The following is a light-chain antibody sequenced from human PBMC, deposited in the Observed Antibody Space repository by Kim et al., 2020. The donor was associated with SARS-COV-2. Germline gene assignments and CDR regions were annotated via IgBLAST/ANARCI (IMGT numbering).Light chain of an antibody. CDR1: QSVSSN. V-gene: IGKV3-15*01. CDR3: QQYNNWPPDT. CDR2: GAS. J-gene: IGKJ5*01. Sequence: PGERATLSCRASQSVSSNLAWYQQKPGQAPRLLIYGASTRATGIPARFSGSGSGTEFTLTISSLQSEDYAVYYCQQYNNWPPDTFGQGTRLEIK.